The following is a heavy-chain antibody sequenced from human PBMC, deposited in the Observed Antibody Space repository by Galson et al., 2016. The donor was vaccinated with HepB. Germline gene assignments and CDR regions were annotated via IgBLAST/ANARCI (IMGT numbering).Heavy chain of an antibody. D-gene: IGHD6-19*01. CDR3: GRDLRIAVGEIDY. CDR1: GSTFTNSY. Sequence: SVKVSCKASGSTFTNSYIHWVRQAPGQGLEWMAIITPTGDTTTYAQKFQRRVTMTRDTSTSTVYMELSSLRSEDTAVYYCGRDLRIAVGEIDYWGQGTLVTVSS. J-gene: IGHJ4*02. V-gene: IGHV1-46*01. CDR2: ITPTGDTT.